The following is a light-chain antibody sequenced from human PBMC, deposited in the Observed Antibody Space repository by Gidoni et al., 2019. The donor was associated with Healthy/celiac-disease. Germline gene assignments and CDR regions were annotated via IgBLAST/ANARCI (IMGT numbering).Light chain of an antibody. CDR2: EGS. J-gene: IGLJ1*01. Sequence: GQSITISCTGTSSDVGSYNLVSWYQQHPGKAPKLMIYEGSKRPPGVSNRFSGSKSGNTASLTIAGLQAEDEADYYCCSYAGSSTYVFGTGTKVTVL. CDR3: CSYAGSSTYV. V-gene: IGLV2-23*01. CDR1: SSDVGSYNL.